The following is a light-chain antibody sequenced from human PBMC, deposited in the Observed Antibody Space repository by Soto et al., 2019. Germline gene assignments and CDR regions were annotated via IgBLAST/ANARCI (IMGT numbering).Light chain of an antibody. Sequence: QSALTQPASVSGSPGQSITISCTGTSSDVGGYNYVSWYQQPPGKAPKLMIYEVNNRPSGVSNRFSGSKSGNTASLSISGLQAEDEADYYCSSFSTTSSPHVLFGGGTKVTVL. J-gene: IGLJ2*01. CDR1: SSDVGGYNY. V-gene: IGLV2-14*01. CDR2: EVN. CDR3: SSFSTTSSPHVL.